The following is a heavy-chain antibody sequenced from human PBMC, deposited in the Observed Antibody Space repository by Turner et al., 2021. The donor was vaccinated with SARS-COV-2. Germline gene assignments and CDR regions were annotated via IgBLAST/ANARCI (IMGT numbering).Heavy chain of an antibody. CDR3: AKDLGGYFYY. D-gene: IGHD2-15*01. J-gene: IGHJ4*02. V-gene: IGHV3-23*01. CDR2: ISGSGGNT. Sequence: EGQLLESGGGLVQRGGSLRLSCAASGFTFSSYAMSWVRQAPGKGLEWVSAISGSGGNTYYADSVKGRFTISRDNSKNTLYLQMNSLRAEDTAVYYCAKDLGGYFYYWGQGTLVTVSS. CDR1: GFTFSSYA.